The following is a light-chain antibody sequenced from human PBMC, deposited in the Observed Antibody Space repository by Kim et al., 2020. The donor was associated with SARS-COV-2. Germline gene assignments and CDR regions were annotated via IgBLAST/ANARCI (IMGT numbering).Light chain of an antibody. Sequence: LGQTARITCQGVSLSRYYASWDQQEPAPAPLLVIYDKNIPPSWIPDRFSGPCSGNTASLTIPGAQAEDESDSVFNSRDTISKHVVFGGGTPLTVL. CDR1: SLSRYY. V-gene: IGLV3-19*01. CDR2: DKN. J-gene: IGLJ2*01. CDR3: NSRDTISKHVV.